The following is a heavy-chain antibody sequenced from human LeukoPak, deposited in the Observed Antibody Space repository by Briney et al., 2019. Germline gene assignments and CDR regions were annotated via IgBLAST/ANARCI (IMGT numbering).Heavy chain of an antibody. CDR3: VKDPSSGWYGGGFDY. D-gene: IGHD6-19*01. J-gene: IGHJ4*02. CDR1: GFTFSSYA. Sequence: PGGSLRLSCSASGFTFSSYAMHWVRQAPGKGLEYVSAISSNGGSTYYADSVRGRFTISRDNSKNTLYLQMSSLRAEDTAVYYCVKDPSSGWYGGGFDYWGQGTLVTVSS. V-gene: IGHV3-64D*09. CDR2: ISSNGGST.